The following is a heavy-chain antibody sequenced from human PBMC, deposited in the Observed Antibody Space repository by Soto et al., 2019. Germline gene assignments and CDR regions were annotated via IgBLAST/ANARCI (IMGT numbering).Heavy chain of an antibody. D-gene: IGHD2-21*02. J-gene: IGHJ4*02. CDR3: ARQRTSVVTQAYFDS. V-gene: IGHV4-39*01. CDR1: GDSINNRSYY. Sequence: SETLSLPCTVTGDSINNRSYYWGWIRQPPGKGLEWIGSIYYSGSTYNNPSLKSRVSMSVDTSKNQFSLKLRSVTAADTALYYCARQRTSVVTQAYFDSWGQGSLVTSPQ. CDR2: IYYSGST.